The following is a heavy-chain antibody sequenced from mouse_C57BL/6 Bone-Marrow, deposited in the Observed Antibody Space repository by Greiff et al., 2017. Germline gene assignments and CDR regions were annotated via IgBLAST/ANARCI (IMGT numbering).Heavy chain of an antibody. CDR2: IDPSDSYT. Sequence: VQLQQSGAELVMPGASVKLSCKASGYTFTSYWMHWVKQRPGQGLEWIGEIDPSDSYTHYNQKFKGKSTLTVDKSSSTAYMQLISLTSEDSAVYYCATGGYYFYFDYWGQGTTLTVSS. CDR1: GYTFTSYW. V-gene: IGHV1-69*01. J-gene: IGHJ2*01. D-gene: IGHD2-12*01. CDR3: ATGGYYFYFDY.